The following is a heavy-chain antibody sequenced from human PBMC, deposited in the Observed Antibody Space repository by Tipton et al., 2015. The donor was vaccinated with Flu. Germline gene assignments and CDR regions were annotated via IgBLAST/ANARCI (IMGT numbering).Heavy chain of an antibody. D-gene: IGHD6-13*01. Sequence: RSLRISCAASGFTFDDYAMHWVRQAPGKGLEWVSGISWNSGSIGYADSVKGRFTISRDNAKNSLYLQMNSLRAEDTALYYCAKGQQLVGTNFDYWGQGTLVTVSS. CDR3: AKGQQLVGTNFDY. CDR1: GFTFDDYA. V-gene: IGHV3-9*01. CDR2: ISWNSGSI. J-gene: IGHJ4*02.